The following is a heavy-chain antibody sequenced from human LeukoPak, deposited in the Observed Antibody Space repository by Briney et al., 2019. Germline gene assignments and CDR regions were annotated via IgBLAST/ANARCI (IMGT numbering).Heavy chain of an antibody. CDR2: ISYDGSNK. CDR1: GFTFSSYA. V-gene: IGHV3-30*04. Sequence: PGRSLRLSCAASGFTFSSYAMRWVRQAPGKGLEWVAVISYDGSNKYYADSVKGRFTISRDNSKNTLYLQMNSLRAEDTAVYYCASTCGGDCSFFDYWGQGTLVTVSS. J-gene: IGHJ4*02. CDR3: ASTCGGDCSFFDY. D-gene: IGHD2-21*02.